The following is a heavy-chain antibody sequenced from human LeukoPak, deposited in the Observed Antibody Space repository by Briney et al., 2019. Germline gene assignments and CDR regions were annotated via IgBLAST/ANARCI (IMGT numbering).Heavy chain of an antibody. CDR3: ARWAHSSSWLYYYYYYGMDV. J-gene: IGHJ6*02. Sequence: ASVKVSCKASGYTFTSYGISWVRQAPGQGLEWMGWINTNTGNPTYAQGFTGRFVFSLDTSVSTAYLQISSLKAEDTAVYYCARWAHSSSWLYYYYYYGMDVWGQGTTVTVSS. CDR2: INTNTGNP. CDR1: GYTFTSYG. D-gene: IGHD6-13*01. V-gene: IGHV7-4-1*02.